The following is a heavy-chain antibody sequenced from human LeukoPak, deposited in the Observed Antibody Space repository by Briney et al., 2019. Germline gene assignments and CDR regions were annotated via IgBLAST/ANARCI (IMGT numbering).Heavy chain of an antibody. J-gene: IGHJ4*02. Sequence: SETLSLTCTVSGGSISSYYWSWIRQPPGKGLEWIGYIYYSGSTNYNPSLKSRVTISVDTSKNQFSLKLSSVTAADTAVYYCARDDCTNGVCYIDYWGQGTLVTVSS. V-gene: IGHV4-59*01. CDR3: ARDDCTNGVCYIDY. CDR1: GGSISSYY. D-gene: IGHD2-8*01. CDR2: IYYSGST.